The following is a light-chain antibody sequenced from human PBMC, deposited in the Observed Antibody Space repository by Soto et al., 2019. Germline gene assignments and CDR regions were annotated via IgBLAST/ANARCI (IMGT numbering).Light chain of an antibody. CDR2: DGS. Sequence: QSVLTQPASVSGSPGQSITISCTGTSSDVGRLNLVSWYQQHPGKAPKLMIYDGSKRPSGVSNRFSGSKSGNTASLTITGLQAEDEADYYCYSYAAGSTFWVFGGGTKVTVL. CDR1: SSDVGRLNL. J-gene: IGLJ3*02. CDR3: YSYAAGSTFWV. V-gene: IGLV2-23*01.